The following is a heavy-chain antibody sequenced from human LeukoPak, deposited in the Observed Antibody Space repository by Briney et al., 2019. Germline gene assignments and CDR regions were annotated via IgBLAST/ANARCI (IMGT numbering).Heavy chain of an antibody. V-gene: IGHV1-8*01. CDR1: GYTFTSYD. CDR3: ARDLVSCSSTSCYTGLGGADPTSNWFDP. CDR2: MNPNSGNT. Sequence: ASVKVSCKASGYTFTSYDINWVRQATGQGLEWMGWMNPNSGNTGYAQKFQGRVTMTRNTSISTAYMELSRLRSDDTAVYYCARDLVSCSSTSCYTGLGGADPTSNWFDPWGQGTLVTVSS. D-gene: IGHD2-2*02. J-gene: IGHJ5*02.